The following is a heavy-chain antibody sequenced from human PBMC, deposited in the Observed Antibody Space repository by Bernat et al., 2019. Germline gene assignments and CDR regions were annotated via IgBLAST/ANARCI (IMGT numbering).Heavy chain of an antibody. CDR1: GFTFSSYA. J-gene: IGHJ4*02. D-gene: IGHD3-22*01. CDR2: ISGSGGST. CDR3: AKDFTLYDSSGYYPYFDY. V-gene: IGHV3-23*01. Sequence: EVQLLESGGGLVQPGGSLRLSCAASGFTFSSYAMSWVRQAPGKGLEWVSAISGSGGSTYYADSVKGRFTISRDNSKNTLYLQMNSLRAEDTAVYYCAKDFTLYDSSGYYPYFDYWGQGTLVTVSS.